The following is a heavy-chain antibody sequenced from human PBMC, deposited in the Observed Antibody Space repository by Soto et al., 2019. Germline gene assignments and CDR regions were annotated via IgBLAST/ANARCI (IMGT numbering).Heavy chain of an antibody. CDR2: ISGSGGST. Sequence: GGSLRLSCAASGFTFSSYAMSWVRQAPGKGLEWVSAISGSGGSTYYADSVKGRFTISRDNSKNTLYLQINSLRAEDTAVYYCAKGNYDYVWGSPARYWGQGTLVTVSS. CDR1: GFTFSSYA. V-gene: IGHV3-23*01. D-gene: IGHD3-16*01. J-gene: IGHJ4*02. CDR3: AKGNYDYVWGSPARY.